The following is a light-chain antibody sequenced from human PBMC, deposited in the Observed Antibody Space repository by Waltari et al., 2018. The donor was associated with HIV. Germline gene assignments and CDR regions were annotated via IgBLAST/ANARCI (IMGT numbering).Light chain of an antibody. V-gene: IGLV2-14*03. CDR1: SNDIGGYNY. J-gene: IGLJ3*02. Sequence: QSALTQPASVSGSPGQSITISCTGTSNDIGGYNYVSWYQQHPGQAPKLMIFDFTKRPSGVSTRFSGSKSGNTASLTISGLQDEDEADYYCTSYISSGGWVFGGGTKLTVL. CDR3: TSYISSGGWV. CDR2: DFT.